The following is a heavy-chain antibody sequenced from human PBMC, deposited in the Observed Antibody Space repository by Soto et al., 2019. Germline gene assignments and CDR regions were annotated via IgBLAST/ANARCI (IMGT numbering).Heavy chain of an antibody. Sequence: VQLVQSGAEVKKPGSSVKVSCKASGGTFSSYAISWVRQAPGQGLEWMGGIIPIFGTANYAQKFQGRVTITADESTSTAYMELSSLRSEDTAVYYCAASTVTTSPSFSRYGMDVWGQGTTVTVSS. CDR2: IIPIFGTA. CDR1: GGTFSSYA. V-gene: IGHV1-69*01. D-gene: IGHD4-17*01. CDR3: AASTVTTSPSFSRYGMDV. J-gene: IGHJ6*02.